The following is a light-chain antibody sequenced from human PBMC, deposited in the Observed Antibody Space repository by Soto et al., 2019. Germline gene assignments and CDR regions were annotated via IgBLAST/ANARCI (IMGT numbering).Light chain of an antibody. V-gene: IGKV3-11*01. Sequence: EIVLTQSPATLSWSPGERATLSCRASQSVTTYLAWYQQKPGQAPRLLIYDASTRATGIPARFSGSGSGTDFTLTISSLEPEDFAVYYCQQRSTWPPTFGGGTKVEIK. CDR1: QSVTTY. CDR3: QQRSTWPPT. CDR2: DAS. J-gene: IGKJ4*01.